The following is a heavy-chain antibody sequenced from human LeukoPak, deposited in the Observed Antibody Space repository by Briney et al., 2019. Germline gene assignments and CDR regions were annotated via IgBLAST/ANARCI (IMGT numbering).Heavy chain of an antibody. CDR2: ISSSSSYI. CDR3: AELGITMIGGV. Sequence: GGSLRLSCAASGFTFSSYSMNWVRQAPGKGLEWVSSISSSSSYIYYADSVKGRFTISRDNAKNTLYLQMNSLRAEDTAVYYCAELGITMIGGVWGRGTTVTISS. V-gene: IGHV3-21*01. D-gene: IGHD3-10*02. CDR1: GFTFSSYS. J-gene: IGHJ6*04.